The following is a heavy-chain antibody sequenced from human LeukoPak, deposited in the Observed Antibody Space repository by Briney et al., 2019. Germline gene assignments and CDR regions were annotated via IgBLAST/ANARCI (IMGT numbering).Heavy chain of an antibody. CDR1: GGSISSSSYY. CDR3: AREGGRGGYDPGYRGRRRYY. D-gene: IGHD5-12*01. J-gene: IGHJ4*02. CDR2: IYYSGST. V-gene: IGHV4-39*02. Sequence: ASETLSLTCTVSGGSISSSSYYWGWIRQPPGKGLEWIGSIYYSGSTYYNPSLKSRVTISVDTSKNQFSLKLSSVTAADTAVYYCAREGGRGGYDPGYRGRRRYYWGQGTLVTVSS.